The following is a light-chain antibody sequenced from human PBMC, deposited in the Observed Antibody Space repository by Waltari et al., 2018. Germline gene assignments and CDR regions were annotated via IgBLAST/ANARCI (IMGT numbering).Light chain of an antibody. CDR3: SSYTSSSTQV. Sequence: QSALTQPASVSGSPGQSITIFCTGTSSDVGGYNYVSWYPQHPGKAPKLIIFDVTNRASGVSNRFSGSKAGNTALLTISGLQTEDEAYYYCSSYTSSSTQVFGGGTRLTVL. CDR1: SSDVGGYNY. J-gene: IGLJ2*01. CDR2: DVT. V-gene: IGLV2-14*03.